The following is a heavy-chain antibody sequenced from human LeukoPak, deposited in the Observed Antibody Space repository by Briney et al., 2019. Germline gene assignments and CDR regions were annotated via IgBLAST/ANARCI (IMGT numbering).Heavy chain of an antibody. V-gene: IGHV3-33*08. D-gene: IGHD6-19*01. J-gene: IGHJ4*02. CDR3: ARDRSIAVAGTGFGY. CDR2: IWYDGSNK. Sequence: GGSLRLSCAASGFTFSSYGMHWVRQAPGKGLEWVAVIWYDGSNKYYADSVKGRFTISRDNSKNTLYLQMNSLRAEDTAVYYCARDRSIAVAGTGFGYWGQGTLVTVSS. CDR1: GFTFSSYG.